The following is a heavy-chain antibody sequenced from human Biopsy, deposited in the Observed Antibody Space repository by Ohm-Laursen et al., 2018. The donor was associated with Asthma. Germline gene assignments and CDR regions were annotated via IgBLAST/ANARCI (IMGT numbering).Heavy chain of an antibody. CDR2: FNPSGGST. J-gene: IGHJ1*01. CDR1: GYSFTSDY. CDR3: ARGGGAHFQH. Sequence: SVKVSCKASGYSFTSDYIHWVRQAPGQGLEWMGIFNPSGGSTSYAQKFQGRVTMTRDTSTSTAYMELSSLRSEDTAVYYCARGGGAHFQHWGQGTLVTVSS. V-gene: IGHV1-46*01. D-gene: IGHD2-21*01.